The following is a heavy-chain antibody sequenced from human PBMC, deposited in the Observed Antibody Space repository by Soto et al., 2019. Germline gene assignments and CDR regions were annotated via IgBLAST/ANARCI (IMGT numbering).Heavy chain of an antibody. CDR3: ARDGLREMATIRRRLGRNWFDP. CDR2: ISSSSSTI. J-gene: IGHJ5*02. D-gene: IGHD5-12*01. V-gene: IGHV3-48*02. CDR1: GFTFSSYS. Sequence: EVQLVESGGGLVQPGGSLRLSCAASGFTFSSYSMNWVRQAPGKGLEWVSYISSSSSTIYYADSVKGRFTISRDNAKNSLYLQMNSLRDEDTAVYYCARDGLREMATIRRRLGRNWFDPWGQGTLVTVSS.